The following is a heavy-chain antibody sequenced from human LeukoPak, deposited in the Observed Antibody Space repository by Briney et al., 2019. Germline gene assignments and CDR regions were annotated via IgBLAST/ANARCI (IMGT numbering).Heavy chain of an antibody. J-gene: IGHJ4*02. Sequence: GESLKISCKGSGYSFTSYWIGWVRRMPGKGLEWMGIIYPGDSDTRYSPSLQGQVTISADKSISTAYLQWSSLKASDTAMYYCARARTMVRGAATSFDYWGQGTLVTVSS. D-gene: IGHD3-10*01. CDR3: ARARTMVRGAATSFDY. CDR1: GYSFTSYW. V-gene: IGHV5-51*01. CDR2: IYPGDSDT.